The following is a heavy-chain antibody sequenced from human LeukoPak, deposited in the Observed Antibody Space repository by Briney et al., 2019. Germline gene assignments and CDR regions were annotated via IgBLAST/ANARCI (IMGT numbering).Heavy chain of an antibody. Sequence: PGGSLRLSCAASGFTFSSYAMSGVRQAPGKGLEWVSAISGSGGSTYYADSVKGRFTISRDNSKNTLYLQMNSLRAEDTAVYYCSSPARLLGGQRGQGTLVTVSS. CDR3: SSPARLLGGQ. CDR1: GFTFSSYA. J-gene: IGHJ4*02. D-gene: IGHD1-26*01. V-gene: IGHV3-23*01. CDR2: ISGSGGST.